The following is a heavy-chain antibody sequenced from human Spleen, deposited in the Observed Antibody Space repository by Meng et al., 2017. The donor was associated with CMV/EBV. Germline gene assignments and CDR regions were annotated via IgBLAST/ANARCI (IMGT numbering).Heavy chain of an antibody. CDR2: ISAHDGNT. Sequence: ASVKVSCKASGRTFSSYAVSWVRQAPGQGLEWMGWISAHDGNTNLAQKFQGRVTMITDTSTTTAYMELRSLRSDDTAVYYCARVDEPLHYPDSWGQGTLVTVSS. CDR1: GRTFSSYA. CDR3: ARVDEPLHYPDS. D-gene: IGHD1-14*01. J-gene: IGHJ5*01. V-gene: IGHV1-18*01.